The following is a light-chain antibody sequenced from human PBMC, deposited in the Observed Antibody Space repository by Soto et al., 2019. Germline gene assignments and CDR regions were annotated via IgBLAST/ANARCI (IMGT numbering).Light chain of an antibody. CDR2: GAS. CDR1: QSVSSSY. CDR3: QQYGISQNT. V-gene: IGKV3-20*01. J-gene: IGKJ2*01. Sequence: EIVLTQSPGTLSLSPGERATLSCRASQSVSSSYLAWYQQKPGQAPRLLIFGASNRATGIPDRFTGSGSGTDFTLTISRLEPEDFAVYYCQQYGISQNTFGQGTKLEIK.